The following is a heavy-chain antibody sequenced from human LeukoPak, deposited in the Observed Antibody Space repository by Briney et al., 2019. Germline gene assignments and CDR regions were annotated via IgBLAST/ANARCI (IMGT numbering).Heavy chain of an antibody. CDR3: ARILGYCSGGSCYSGHNWFDP. V-gene: IGHV4-39*07. J-gene: IGHJ5*02. CDR1: GGPISSSSYY. D-gene: IGHD2-15*01. CDR2: IYYSGST. Sequence: SETLSLTCTVSGGPISSSSYYWGWIRQPPGKGLEWIGSIYYSGSTYYNPSLKSRVTISVDTSKNQFSLKLSSVTAADTAVYYCARILGYCSGGSCYSGHNWFDPWGQGTLVTVSS.